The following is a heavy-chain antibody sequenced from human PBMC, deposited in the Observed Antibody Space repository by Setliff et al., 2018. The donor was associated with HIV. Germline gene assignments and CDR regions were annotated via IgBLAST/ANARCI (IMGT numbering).Heavy chain of an antibody. CDR3: ARDGSGSSYYYYYMYV. CDR1: GGSFSSYY. CDR2: IYSSGTT. D-gene: IGHD3-10*01. V-gene: IGHV4-4*07. Sequence: SETLSLTCTISGGSFSSYYWSWIRQPAGRGLEWIGRIYSSGTTNYNPSLKSRVTISVDTAKNQFSLKLRSVTAADPALYYCARDGSGSSYYYYYMYVWVKGTTVTVS. J-gene: IGHJ6*03.